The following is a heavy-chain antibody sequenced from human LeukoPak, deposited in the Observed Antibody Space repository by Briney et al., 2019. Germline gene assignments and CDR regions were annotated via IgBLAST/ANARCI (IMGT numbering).Heavy chain of an antibody. V-gene: IGHV3-48*04. CDR2: ISSSSSTI. D-gene: IGHD6-13*01. CDR3: ASGAAAGTALHWFDP. CDR1: GFTFSSYS. J-gene: IGHJ5*02. Sequence: GGSLRLSCAASGFTFSSYSMNWVRQAPGKGLEWVSYISSSSSTIYYADSVKGRFTISRDNAKNSLYLQMNSLRAEDTAVYYCASGAAAGTALHWFDPWGQGTLVTVSS.